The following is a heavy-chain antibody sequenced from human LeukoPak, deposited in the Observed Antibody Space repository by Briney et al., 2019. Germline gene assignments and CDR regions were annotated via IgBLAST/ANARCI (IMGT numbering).Heavy chain of an antibody. J-gene: IGHJ5*02. D-gene: IGHD1-26*01. V-gene: IGHV3-23*01. CDR1: GFTFRNFA. CDR3: AKDIELFMS. Sequence: GGSLRLSCAASGFTFRNFAMSWVRQAPGKGLEWVSGLSHGGTRTFSAASVKGRFTISRDDSNSTLFLQMDNLRVEDTATYYCAKDIELFMSWGQGTLVIVSS. CDR2: LSHGGTRT.